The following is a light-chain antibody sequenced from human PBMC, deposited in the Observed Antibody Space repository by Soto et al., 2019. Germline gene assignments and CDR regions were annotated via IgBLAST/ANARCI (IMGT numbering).Light chain of an antibody. CDR3: QHDGSSPRT. CDR2: GAG. J-gene: IGKJ1*01. CDR1: QSVSSSY. Sequence: EIVLTQSPGTLSLSPGERATLSCRASQSVSSSYLAWYQQQPGRAPGLLIYGAGSRATGIPDKCSGSRSGTDFTLTINGREPEDFAVYYWQHDGSSPRTFGTGTKVEIK. V-gene: IGKV3-20*01.